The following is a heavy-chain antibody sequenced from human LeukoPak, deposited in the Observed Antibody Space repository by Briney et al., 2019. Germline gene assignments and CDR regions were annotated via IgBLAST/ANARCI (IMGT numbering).Heavy chain of an antibody. V-gene: IGHV4-59*01. CDR3: ARAAYYYGSGSYPRLDY. Sequence: SETLSLTCTVSGGSISSYYWSWIRQPPGKGLEWIGYIYYSGSTNYNPSLKSRVTISVDTSKSQLSLKLSSVTAADTAVYYCARAAYYYGSGSYPRLDYWGQGTLVTVSS. J-gene: IGHJ4*02. D-gene: IGHD3-10*01. CDR1: GGSISSYY. CDR2: IYYSGST.